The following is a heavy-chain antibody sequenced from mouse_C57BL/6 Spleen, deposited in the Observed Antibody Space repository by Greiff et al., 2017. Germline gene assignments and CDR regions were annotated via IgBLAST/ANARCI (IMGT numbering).Heavy chain of an antibody. CDR3: ARGYYGSSSLDY. CDR1: GYAFSSYW. CDR2: IYPGDGDT. D-gene: IGHD1-1*01. V-gene: IGHV1-80*01. J-gene: IGHJ2*01. Sequence: QVQLQQSGAELVKPGASVKISCKASGYAFSSYWMNWVKQRPGKGLERIGQIYPGDGDTNYNGKLKGKATLTADKSSSTAYMQLSSLTSEDSAVYFCARGYYGSSSLDYGGQGTTRTVSS.